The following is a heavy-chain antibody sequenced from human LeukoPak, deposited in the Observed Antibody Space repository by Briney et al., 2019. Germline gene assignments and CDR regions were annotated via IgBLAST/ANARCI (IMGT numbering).Heavy chain of an antibody. CDR3: AREDPTYYYDSSGYSSPFDY. V-gene: IGHV1-18*01. D-gene: IGHD3-22*01. CDR1: GYTFTSYG. CDR2: ISAYNGNT. J-gene: IGHJ4*02. Sequence: ASVKVSCKASGYTFTSYGISWVRQAPRQGLEWMGWISAYNGNTNYAQKLQGRVTMTTDTSTSTAYMELRSLRSDDTAVYYCAREDPTYYYDSSGYSSPFDYWGQGTLVTVSS.